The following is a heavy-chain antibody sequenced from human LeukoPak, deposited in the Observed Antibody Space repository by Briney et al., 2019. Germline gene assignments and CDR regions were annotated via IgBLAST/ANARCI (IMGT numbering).Heavy chain of an antibody. V-gene: IGHV4-59*01. Sequence: SETLSLTCTVSGGSISSYYWSWIRQPPGKGLEWIGYIYYSGSTNYNPSLKSRVTISVDTSKNQFSLKLSSVTAADTAVYYCAREHRRQLWFDYWGQGTLVTVSS. CDR2: IYYSGST. CDR3: AREHRRQLWFDY. D-gene: IGHD5-18*01. CDR1: GGSISSYY. J-gene: IGHJ4*02.